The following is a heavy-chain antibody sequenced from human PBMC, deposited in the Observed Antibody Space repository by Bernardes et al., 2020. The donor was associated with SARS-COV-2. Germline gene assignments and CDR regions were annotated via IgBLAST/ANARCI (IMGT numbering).Heavy chain of an antibody. Sequence: ASVKVSCKASGYTFTGYYMHWVRQAPGKGLEWMGWINPNSGGTNYAQKFQGRVTMTRDTSISTAYMELSRLRSDDTAVYYCARGMGLTGTTFWFDPWGQGTLVTVSS. J-gene: IGHJ5*02. D-gene: IGHD1-7*01. CDR1: GYTFTGYY. V-gene: IGHV1-2*02. CDR3: ARGMGLTGTTFWFDP. CDR2: INPNSGGT.